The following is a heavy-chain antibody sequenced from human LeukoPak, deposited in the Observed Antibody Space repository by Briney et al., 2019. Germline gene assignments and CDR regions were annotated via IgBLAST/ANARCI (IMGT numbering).Heavy chain of an antibody. CDR2: IYDSQIS. CDR3: ARHGLVFYGSGSYFLNSMDV. V-gene: IGHV4-59*08. D-gene: IGHD3-10*01. CDR1: GGSISAYD. Sequence: SETLSLTCTVSGGSISAYDWSWIRQPPGKGLEWIGNIYDSQISSYNPSLKGRVTISLDTSQNQLSLDLSSVTAADTAVYYCARHGLVFYGSGSYFLNSMDVWGQGTTVTVSS. J-gene: IGHJ6*02.